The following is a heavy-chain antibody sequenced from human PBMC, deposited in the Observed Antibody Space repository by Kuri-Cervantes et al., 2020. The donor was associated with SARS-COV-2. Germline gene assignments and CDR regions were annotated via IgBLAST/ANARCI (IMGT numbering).Heavy chain of an antibody. CDR2: ISSSGSTI. J-gene: IGHJ6*02. Sequence: GGSLRLSCAASGFTFSDYYMSWIRQAPGKGLEWVSYISSSGSTIYYADSVKGRFTISRDNAKNSLYLQMNSLRAEDTAVYYCARGSWIQLWFGGQGGMDVWGQGTTVTVSS. CDR3: ARGSWIQLWFGGQGGMDV. V-gene: IGHV3-11*01. CDR1: GFTFSDYY. D-gene: IGHD5-18*01.